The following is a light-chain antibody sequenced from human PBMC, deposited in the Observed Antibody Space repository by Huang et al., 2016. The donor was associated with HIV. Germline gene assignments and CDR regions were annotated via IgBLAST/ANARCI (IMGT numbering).Light chain of an antibody. V-gene: IGKV3-20*01. CDR1: QSVTRNY. CDR3: QQFGSSPPYS. J-gene: IGKJ2*03. CDR2: GAS. Sequence: EIVLTQSPDTLSLSPGERATVSCRASQSVTRNYLAWYQQRPGQAPKRRIYGASTRATGIPDRFSGSGSGTDFTLTISRLAPEDFAVYYCQQFGSSPPYSFGQGTKLEIK.